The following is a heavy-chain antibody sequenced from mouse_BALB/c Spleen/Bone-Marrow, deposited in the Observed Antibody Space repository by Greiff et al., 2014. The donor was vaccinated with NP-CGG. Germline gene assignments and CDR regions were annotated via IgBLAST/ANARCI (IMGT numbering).Heavy chain of an antibody. D-gene: IGHD1-1*01. V-gene: IGHV1-61*01. J-gene: IGHJ3*01. CDR1: GYSFTSYW. CDR3: ARLEGNYGSTFAY. Sequence: VQLQQSGAELVRPGASVKLSCKASGYSFTSYWMNRVKQRPGQGLEWIGMIHPSDTETRLNQRFKDKATLTVDKSSSTAYMQLSSPTSEDSAVYYCARLEGNYGSTFAYWGQGTLVTVSA. CDR2: IHPSDTET.